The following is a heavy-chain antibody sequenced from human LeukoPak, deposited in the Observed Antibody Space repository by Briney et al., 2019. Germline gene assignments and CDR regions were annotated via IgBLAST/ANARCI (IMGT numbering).Heavy chain of an antibody. D-gene: IGHD3-10*01. CDR2: IYYSGST. Sequence: SETLSLTCTVSGGSISSYYWSWIQQPPGKGLEWIGYIYYSGSTNYNPSLKSRVTISVDTSKNQFSLKLSSVTAADTAVYYCARDHGSGIDYWGQGTLVTVSS. CDR3: ARDHGSGIDY. CDR1: GGSISSYY. V-gene: IGHV4-59*01. J-gene: IGHJ4*02.